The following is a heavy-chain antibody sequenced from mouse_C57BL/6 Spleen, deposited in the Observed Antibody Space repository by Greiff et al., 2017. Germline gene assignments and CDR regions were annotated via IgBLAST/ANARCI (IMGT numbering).Heavy chain of an antibody. J-gene: IGHJ3*01. D-gene: IGHD2-1*01. CDR1: GYTFTSYW. Sequence: VQLQQPGAELVRPGSSVKLSCKASGYTFTSYWLHWVKQRPIQGLEWIGNIDPSDSETHYNQKFKDKATLTVDKSSSTAYMQLSSLTSKDSAVYYCARGNGAWFAYGGQGTLVTVSA. CDR2: IDPSDSET. V-gene: IGHV1-52*01. CDR3: ARGNGAWFAY.